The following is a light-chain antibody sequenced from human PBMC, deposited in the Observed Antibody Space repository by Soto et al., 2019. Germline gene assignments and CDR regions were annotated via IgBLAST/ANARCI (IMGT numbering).Light chain of an antibody. CDR3: QQANSFPIT. CDR2: EAT. CDR1: QIIMRKY. J-gene: IGKJ5*01. V-gene: IGKV1-12*01. Sequence: TQPPGTLSLSPGERATLSCRASQIIMRKYLAWYQQKPGKAPRLLIYEATNLQSGVPPRFSGSGSGTDFTLTISSLQPEDFATYFCQQANSFPITFGQGTRLEIK.